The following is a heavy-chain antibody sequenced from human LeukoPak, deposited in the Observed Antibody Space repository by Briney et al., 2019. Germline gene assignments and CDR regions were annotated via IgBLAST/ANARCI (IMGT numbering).Heavy chain of an antibody. Sequence: GGSLRLSCAASGFTFSSYAMSWVRQAPGKGLEWVSVISGSGGTTFYTDSVKGRFTISRDNSKKTLYLQMNSLRAEDTAVYDFARGPGGYHNPGGQGTLVTVSS. V-gene: IGHV3-23*01. D-gene: IGHD5-12*01. CDR1: GFTFSSYA. CDR3: ARGPGGYHNP. J-gene: IGHJ4*02. CDR2: ISGSGGTT.